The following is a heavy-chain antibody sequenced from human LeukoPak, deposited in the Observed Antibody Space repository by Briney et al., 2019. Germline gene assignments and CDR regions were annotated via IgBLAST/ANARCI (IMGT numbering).Heavy chain of an antibody. CDR2: ISYNGNQ. Sequence: GGSLRLSCEASGFTFVNYGFHWARQAPVKALEWVAFISYNGNQKYGDSVKGRFTISRDNSKSTLYLQMNGLRPEDTAVYYCAGDPLDISRWTNAFDIWGQGTLVTVSS. D-gene: IGHD2-2*03. V-gene: IGHV3-30-3*01. CDR1: GFTFVNYG. J-gene: IGHJ3*02. CDR3: AGDPLDISRWTNAFDI.